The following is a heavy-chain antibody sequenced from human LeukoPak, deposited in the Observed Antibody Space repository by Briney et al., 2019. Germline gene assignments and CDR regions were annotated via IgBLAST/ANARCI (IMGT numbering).Heavy chain of an antibody. CDR1: GGSINNYY. V-gene: IGHV4-59*01. CDR2: IYYSGST. Sequence: ASETLSLTCTVSGGSINNYYWSWIRQPPGKGLEWIGYIYYSGSTNYNPSLNSRVTMSIDTSKNQFSLKLSSVTAAETAVYYCARVSSSGAFDYWGQGTLVTVSS. CDR3: ARVSSSGAFDY. J-gene: IGHJ4*02. D-gene: IGHD6-19*01.